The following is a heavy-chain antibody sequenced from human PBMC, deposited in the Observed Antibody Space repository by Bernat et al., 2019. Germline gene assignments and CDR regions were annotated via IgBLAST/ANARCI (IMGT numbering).Heavy chain of an antibody. V-gene: IGHV3-21*01. Sequence: EVQLVESGGGLVKPGGSLRLSCAASGFTFSSYSMNWVRQAPGKGLEWVSSISSSSSYIFYADSLKGRFTISRDNAKNSLYLQMNSLRAEDTAVYYCARDRGVPAASRTYYYYGMDVWGQGTKVTVSS. CDR1: GFTFSSYS. J-gene: IGHJ6*02. CDR2: ISSSSSYI. CDR3: ARDRGVPAASRTYYYYGMDV. D-gene: IGHD2-2*01.